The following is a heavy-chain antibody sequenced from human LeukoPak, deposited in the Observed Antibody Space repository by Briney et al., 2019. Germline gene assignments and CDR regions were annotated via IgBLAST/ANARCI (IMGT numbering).Heavy chain of an antibody. Sequence: SETLSLTCAVYGGSFSGYYWSWIRQPPGKGLEWIGEINHSGSTNYNPSLESRLTMSLDTSKNQCSLKLTSVTAADTAVYYCARENRYGTGGHFDYWGQGTLVTVSS. CDR2: INHSGST. J-gene: IGHJ4*02. CDR3: ARENRYGTGGHFDY. CDR1: GGSFSGYY. D-gene: IGHD2-8*02. V-gene: IGHV4-34*09.